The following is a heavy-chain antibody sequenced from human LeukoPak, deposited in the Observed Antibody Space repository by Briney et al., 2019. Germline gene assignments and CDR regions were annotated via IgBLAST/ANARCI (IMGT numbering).Heavy chain of an antibody. D-gene: IGHD6-13*01. CDR1: GGSISSSSYY. V-gene: IGHV4-39*07. CDR3: ARLGEAGIDNWFDP. J-gene: IGHJ5*02. Sequence: QPSETLSLTCTVSGGSISSSSYYWGWIRQPPGKGLEWIGSIYYSGSTYYNPSLKSRVTISVDTSKNQFSLKLSSVTAADTAVYYCARLGEAGIDNWFDPWGQGTLVTVSS. CDR2: IYYSGST.